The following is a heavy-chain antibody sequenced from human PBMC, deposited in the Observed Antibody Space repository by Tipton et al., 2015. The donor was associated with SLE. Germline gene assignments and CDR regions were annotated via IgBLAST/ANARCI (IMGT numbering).Heavy chain of an antibody. J-gene: IGHJ5*02. CDR1: GGSISSHY. CDR3: ARSRETSYYDILSGYPASGNWFGP. Sequence: TLSLTCTVSGGSISSHYWTWIRQPPGKGLEWIGYIYYSGSTNYNPSLKSRVTISVDTSKNQFSLKLNSVTAADTAVYYCARSRETSYYDILSGYPASGNWFGPWGQGTLVTVSS. CDR2: IYYSGST. V-gene: IGHV4-59*11. D-gene: IGHD3-9*01.